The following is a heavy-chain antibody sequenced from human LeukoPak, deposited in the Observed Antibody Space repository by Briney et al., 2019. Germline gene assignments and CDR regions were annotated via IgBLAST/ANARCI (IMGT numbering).Heavy chain of an antibody. D-gene: IGHD6-6*01. CDR1: GYTFTASY. V-gene: IGHV1-2*02. CDR2: IYPSSGGT. CDR3: ARSNIATRLGDNWSVP. Sequence: ASVKVSCKAFGYTFTASYMHWVPQAPGQGLEWMGWIYPSSGGTNYAQKFQGRVTMTRDTSISTAYMELSSLTSDDTAVYYCARSNIATRLGDNWSVPCGEGTLVTVSS. J-gene: IGHJ5*02.